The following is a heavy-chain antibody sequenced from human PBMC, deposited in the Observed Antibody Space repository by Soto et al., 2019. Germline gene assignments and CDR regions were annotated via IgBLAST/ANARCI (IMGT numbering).Heavy chain of an antibody. CDR3: ARDLILISWFLTGFDP. Sequence: PGGSLRLSCAASGFTFSTYSMNWVRQAPGKGLEWVSSIGASSSNIYYADSVKGRFTISRDNAKNSLYLQMNSLRAEDTAVYYCARDLILISWFLTGFDPWGQGTLVTVSS. CDR1: GFTFSTYS. D-gene: IGHD6-13*01. J-gene: IGHJ5*02. CDR2: IGASSSNI. V-gene: IGHV3-21*06.